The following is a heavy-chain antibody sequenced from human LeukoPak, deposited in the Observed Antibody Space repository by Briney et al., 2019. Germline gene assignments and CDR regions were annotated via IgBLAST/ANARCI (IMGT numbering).Heavy chain of an antibody. D-gene: IGHD3-9*01. V-gene: IGHV3-23*01. CDR1: GFTFSSYA. CDR3: AKDWSHFILRYFDGAMDV. J-gene: IGHJ6*04. CDR2: ISGSGGST. Sequence: PGGSLRLSCAASGFTFSSYAMSWVRQAPGKGLEWVSAISGSGGSTYYADSVKGRFTISRDNSKNTLYLQMNSLRAEDTAVYYCAKDWSHFILRYFDGAMDVWGKGTTVTISS.